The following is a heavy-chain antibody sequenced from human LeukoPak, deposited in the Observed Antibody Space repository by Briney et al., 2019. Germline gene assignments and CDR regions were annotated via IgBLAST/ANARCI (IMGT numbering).Heavy chain of an antibody. V-gene: IGHV4-34*01. Sequence: SETLSLTCAVYGGSFSGYYWSWIRQPPGKGLEWIGEINHSGSTNYNPSLKSRVTISVDTSKNQFSLKLNPVTAADTAVYYCAGGGYCSGGSCLDVWGQGTAVTVSS. CDR3: AGGGYCSGGSCLDV. D-gene: IGHD2-15*01. CDR2: INHSGST. J-gene: IGHJ6*02. CDR1: GGSFSGYY.